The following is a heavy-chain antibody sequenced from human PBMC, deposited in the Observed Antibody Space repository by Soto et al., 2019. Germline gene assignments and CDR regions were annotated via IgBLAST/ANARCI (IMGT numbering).Heavy chain of an antibody. CDR1: GYTFTSYD. D-gene: IGHD3-10*01. Sequence: ASVKVSCKASGYTFTSYDINWVRQATGQGLEWMGWMNPNSGNTGYAQKFQGRVTMTRNTSISTAYMELSSLRSEDTAVYYCARVMVRKFGSGTSRPYGFDVWGQGTTVTVSS. V-gene: IGHV1-8*01. CDR2: MNPNSGNT. J-gene: IGHJ6*02. CDR3: ARVMVRKFGSGTSRPYGFDV.